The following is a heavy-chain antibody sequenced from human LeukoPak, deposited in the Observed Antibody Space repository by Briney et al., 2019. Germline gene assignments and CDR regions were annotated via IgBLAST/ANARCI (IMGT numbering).Heavy chain of an antibody. V-gene: IGHV3-23*01. CDR2: ISGSGGST. Sequence: GGSLRLSCAASGFTFSSYAMSWVRQAPGKGLEWVSAISGSGGSTYYADSVKGRFTISRDNSENTLYLQMNSLRPEDTAMYYCAKDSRETLAGTEDYWGRGTLVTVSS. CDR3: AKDSRETLAGTEDY. J-gene: IGHJ4*02. CDR1: GFTFSSYA. D-gene: IGHD6-19*01.